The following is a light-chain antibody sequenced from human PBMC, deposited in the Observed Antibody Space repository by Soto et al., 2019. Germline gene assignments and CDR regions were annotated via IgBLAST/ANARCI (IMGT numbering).Light chain of an antibody. J-gene: IGKJ2*01. V-gene: IGKV3-20*01. Sequence: EIVLTQFPDTLSLSPGERATLSCRASQSVRNSYLAWYQQRPGPAPRLLIYGADSRATGIPDRFSGSGSDTDVTLPISRLEPEDFAVYYCQQYGSSPRYIFGQGTKLEI. CDR3: QQYGSSPRYI. CDR2: GAD. CDR1: QSVRNSY.